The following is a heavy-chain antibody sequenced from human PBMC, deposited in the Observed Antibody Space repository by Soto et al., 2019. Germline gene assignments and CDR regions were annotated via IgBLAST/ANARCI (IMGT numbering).Heavy chain of an antibody. J-gene: IGHJ5*02. Sequence: PSDTLSLTCTVSGGSISSSIYYWGWIRHPPGKGLEWIGSIYYSGSTYYNPSLKSRVTISVDTSKNQFSLKLSSVTAADTAVYYCARDYIAVAGRWFDPWGQGTLVTVSS. CDR1: GGSISSSIYY. CDR2: IYYSGST. V-gene: IGHV4-39*02. CDR3: ARDYIAVAGRWFDP. D-gene: IGHD6-19*01.